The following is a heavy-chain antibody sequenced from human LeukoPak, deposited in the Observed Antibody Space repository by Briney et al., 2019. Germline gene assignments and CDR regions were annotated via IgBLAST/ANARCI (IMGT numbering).Heavy chain of an antibody. J-gene: IGHJ5*02. CDR1: GGSTSSYY. V-gene: IGHV4-59*01. CDR2: IYYSGST. D-gene: IGHD3-22*01. Sequence: SETLSLTCTVSGGSTSSYYWSWIRQPPGKGLEWIGYIYYSGSTNYNPSLKSRVTISVDTSKNQFSLKLSSVTAADTAVYYCARETYYYDSSAGAWFDPWGQGTLVTVSS. CDR3: ARETYYYDSSAGAWFDP.